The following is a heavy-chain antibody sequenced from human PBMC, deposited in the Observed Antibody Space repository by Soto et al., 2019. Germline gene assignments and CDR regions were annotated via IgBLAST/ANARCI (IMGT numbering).Heavy chain of an antibody. CDR3: ARGREMATTKYYFDY. D-gene: IGHD5-12*01. CDR1: GGTFSSHA. CDR2: IMPAFGKP. V-gene: IGHV1-69*13. J-gene: IGHJ4*02. Sequence: SVKVSCKSSGGTFSSHAINWVRQAPGQGLEWMGGIMPAFGKPNYAQRFQGRVTITADESTSTAYMELSSLRSEDTAVYYCARGREMATTKYYFDYWGQGTRVTVSS.